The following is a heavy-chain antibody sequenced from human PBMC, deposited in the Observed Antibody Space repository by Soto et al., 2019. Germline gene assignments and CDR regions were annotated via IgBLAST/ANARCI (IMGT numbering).Heavy chain of an antibody. D-gene: IGHD2-21*02. V-gene: IGHV2-5*01. CDR1: GFSLSTSGVG. J-gene: IGHJ3*02. CDR2: IYWNDDK. Sequence: SGPTLVNPTQTLTLTCTFSGFSLSTSGVGVGWIRQPPGKALEWLALIYWNDDKRYSPSLKSRLTITKDTSKNQVVLTMTNMDPVDTATYYCAHRGSIVVVTAFAFDIWGQGTMVTVSS. CDR3: AHRGSIVVVTAFAFDI.